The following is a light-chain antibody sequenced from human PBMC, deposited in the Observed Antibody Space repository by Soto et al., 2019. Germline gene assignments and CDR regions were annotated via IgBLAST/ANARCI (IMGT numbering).Light chain of an antibody. CDR1: QGISSY. V-gene: IGKV1-9*01. CDR3: QQFNSYPHT. Sequence: DIQLTQSPSFLSASLGDRVTITCRASQGISSYLAWYQQKPEKAPKLLIHAASTLQSGVPLRFSGSGSGTEFTLTISSLQPEDCATYYCQQFNSYPHTFGQGTKLESK. CDR2: AAS. J-gene: IGKJ2*01.